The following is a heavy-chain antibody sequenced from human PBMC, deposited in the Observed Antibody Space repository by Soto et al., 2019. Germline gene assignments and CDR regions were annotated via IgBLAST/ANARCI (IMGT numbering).Heavy chain of an antibody. CDR2: DYHSGNT. CDR1: GGSFSSSNW. D-gene: IGHD5-18*01. J-gene: IGHJ6*02. CDR3: ARDGDTAMVTGMDV. V-gene: IGHV4-4*02. Sequence: SETLSLPSAFSGGSFSSSNWWSWVRQPKGMGWDWFGEDYHSGNTNYNPSRKSRVTISVDKSKNQFSLKLSSVTAADTAVYYCARDGDTAMVTGMDVWGQGTTVTVSS.